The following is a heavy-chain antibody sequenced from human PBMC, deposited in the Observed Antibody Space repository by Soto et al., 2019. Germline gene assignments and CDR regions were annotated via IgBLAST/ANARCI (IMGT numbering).Heavy chain of an antibody. CDR2: IYWDDDK. V-gene: IGHV2-5*02. J-gene: IGHJ4*02. Sequence: QITLKESGPTLVKPTQTLTLTCTFSGFSLSTSGVGVGWIRQPPGKALEWLALIYWDDDKRYSPSLKSRLTIPMDTTKTRVVLTMTNMDPVDTAPYYCAHSPPARLWFGATTWVWYFDYWGQGTLVTVSS. CDR1: GFSLSTSGVG. D-gene: IGHD3-10*01. CDR3: AHSPPARLWFGATTWVWYFDY.